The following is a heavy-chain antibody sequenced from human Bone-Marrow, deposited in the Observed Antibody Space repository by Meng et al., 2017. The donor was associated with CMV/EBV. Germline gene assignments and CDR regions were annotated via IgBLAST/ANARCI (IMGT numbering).Heavy chain of an antibody. J-gene: IGHJ6*02. D-gene: IGHD5-18*01. Sequence: GGSLRLSCAASGFTFDDYAMHWVRQAPGKGLEWVSGISWNSGSIGYADSVKGRFTISRDNSKNTLYLQMNSLRAEDTAVYYCAKESRGYSYGGGGGMDVWGQGTTVTVSS. CDR2: ISWNSGSI. CDR1: GFTFDDYA. V-gene: IGHV3-9*01. CDR3: AKESRGYSYGGGGGMDV.